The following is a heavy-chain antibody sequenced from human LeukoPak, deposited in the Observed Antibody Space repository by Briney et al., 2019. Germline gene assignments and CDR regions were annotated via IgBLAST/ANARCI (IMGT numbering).Heavy chain of an antibody. D-gene: IGHD3-16*01. Sequence: SETLSLTCTVSGGSISSGSYYWSWIRQPAGKGLEWIGRIYTSGSTNYSPSLKSRVTISVDTSKNQFSLKLSSVTAADTAVYYCARGSDYVPPSRAFDYWGQGTLVTVSS. CDR1: GGSISSGSYY. J-gene: IGHJ4*02. CDR2: IYTSGST. V-gene: IGHV4-61*02. CDR3: ARGSDYVPPSRAFDY.